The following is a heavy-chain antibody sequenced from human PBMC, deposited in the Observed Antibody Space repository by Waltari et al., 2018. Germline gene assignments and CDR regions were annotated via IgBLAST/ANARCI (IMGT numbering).Heavy chain of an antibody. J-gene: IGHJ4*02. D-gene: IGHD3-3*01. V-gene: IGHV4-61*09. Sequence: QVQLQESGPGLVKPSQTLSLTCTVSGGSISSGSYYWSWIRQPAGKGLEWIGYIYTSGSTNYNPSLKSRVTISVDTSKNQFSLKLSSVTAADTAVYYCARGGYDFWSGYHLDYWGQGTLVTVSS. CDR3: ARGGYDFWSGYHLDY. CDR1: GGSISSGSYY. CDR2: IYTSGST.